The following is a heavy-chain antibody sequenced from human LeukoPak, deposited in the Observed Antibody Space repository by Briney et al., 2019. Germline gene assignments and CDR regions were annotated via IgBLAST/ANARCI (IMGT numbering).Heavy chain of an antibody. D-gene: IGHD6-13*01. Sequence: SETLSLTCAVYGGSFSGYYWSWIRQPPGKGLEWIGEINHSGSTYYNPSLKSRVTISVDTSKNQFSLKLSSVTAADTAVYYCARHTSAAGTGYWGQGTLVTVSS. CDR2: INHSGST. CDR3: ARHTSAAGTGY. J-gene: IGHJ4*02. V-gene: IGHV4-34*01. CDR1: GGSFSGYY.